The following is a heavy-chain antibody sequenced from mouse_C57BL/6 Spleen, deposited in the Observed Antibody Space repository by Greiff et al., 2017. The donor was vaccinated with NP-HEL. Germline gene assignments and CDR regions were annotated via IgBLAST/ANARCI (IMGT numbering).Heavy chain of an antibody. D-gene: IGHD3-3*01. CDR2: IDPYDSYT. J-gene: IGHJ2*01. V-gene: IGHV1-59*01. Sequence: QVQLQQPGAELVRPGTSVKLSCKASGYTFTSYWMHWVTQRPGHGLEWIGVIDPYDSYTTYNQKFKGKATLTVDTSSSTAYMQLSSLTSEDSAVYYCARSGLGYFDDWGQGTTLTVSS. CDR1: GYTFTSYW. CDR3: ARSGLGYFDD.